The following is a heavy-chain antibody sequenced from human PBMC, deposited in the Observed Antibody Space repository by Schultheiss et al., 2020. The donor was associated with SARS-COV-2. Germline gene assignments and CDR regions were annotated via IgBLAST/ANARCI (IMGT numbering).Heavy chain of an antibody. CDR2: ISGSGGST. D-gene: IGHD3-3*01. Sequence: GESLKISCAASGFTFSSYSMNWVRQAPGKGLEWVSAISGSGGSTYYADSVKGRFTISRDNSKNTLYLQMNSLRAEDTAVYYCARDLVLFGVTRGGIDYWGQGTLVTVSS. CDR1: GFTFSSYS. CDR3: ARDLVLFGVTRGGIDY. V-gene: IGHV3-23*01. J-gene: IGHJ4*02.